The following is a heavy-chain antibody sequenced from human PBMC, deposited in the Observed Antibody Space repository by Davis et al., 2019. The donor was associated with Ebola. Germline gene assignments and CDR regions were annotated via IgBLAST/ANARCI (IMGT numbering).Heavy chain of an antibody. J-gene: IGHJ5*02. Sequence: MPSETLSLTCAVYGGSFSGYYWSWIRQPPGKGLEWIGEINHSGSTNYNPSLKSRVTISVDTSKNQFSLKLSSVTAAGTAVYYCARMDYYYGSGTNRFDPWGQGTLVTVSS. D-gene: IGHD3-10*01. CDR3: ARMDYYYGSGTNRFDP. CDR2: INHSGST. CDR1: GGSFSGYY. V-gene: IGHV4-34*01.